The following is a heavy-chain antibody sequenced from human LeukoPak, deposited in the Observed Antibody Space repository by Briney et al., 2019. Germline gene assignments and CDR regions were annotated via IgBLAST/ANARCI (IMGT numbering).Heavy chain of an antibody. CDR2: INGDGSIT. Sequence: GESLRLSCAASGFTFSNYWMHWVRQAPGKGLVWVSRINGDGSITRYADSVKGRFTVSRDNAKDTVFLQMNSVRAEDTAVYYCTRDPFSGSYYPWGQGTLVTVSS. V-gene: IGHV3-74*01. D-gene: IGHD1-26*01. CDR3: TRDPFSGSYYP. J-gene: IGHJ5*02. CDR1: GFTFSNYW.